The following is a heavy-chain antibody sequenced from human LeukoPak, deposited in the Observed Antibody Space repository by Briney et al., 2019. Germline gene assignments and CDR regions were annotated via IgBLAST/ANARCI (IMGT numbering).Heavy chain of an antibody. J-gene: IGHJ4*02. CDR2: IYNSGGT. CDR3: AREESRSSYFDY. V-gene: IGHV4-31*03. D-gene: IGHD6-6*01. CDR1: GGSISSGGYY. Sequence: SQTLSLTCTVSGGSISSGGYYWSWIRQHAGKGLEWIGYIYNSGGTYYNPSLNSRVTVSVDTSKNQFSLKLSSVTAADTAVYYCAREESRSSYFDYWGQGTLVTVSS.